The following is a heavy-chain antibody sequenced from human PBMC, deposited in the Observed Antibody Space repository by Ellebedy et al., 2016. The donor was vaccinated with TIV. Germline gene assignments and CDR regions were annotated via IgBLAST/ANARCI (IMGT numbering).Heavy chain of an antibody. V-gene: IGHV1-2*04. J-gene: IGHJ6*02. CDR2: INPNSGGT. Sequence: AASVKVSCKASGYTFTGYYMHWVRQAPGQGLEWMGWINPNSGGTNYAQKFQGWVTMTRDTSISTAYMELSRLRSDDTAVYFCARDRDAYMASFYYYGLDVWGQGTTVTVSS. CDR3: ARDRDAYMASFYYYGLDV. D-gene: IGHD3-16*01. CDR1: GYTFTGYY.